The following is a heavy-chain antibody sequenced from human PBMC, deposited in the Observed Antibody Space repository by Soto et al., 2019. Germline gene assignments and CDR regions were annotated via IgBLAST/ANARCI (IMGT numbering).Heavy chain of an antibody. CDR2: IYPGDSDT. Sequence: GESLKISCKGSGYSFTSYWIGWVRQMPGKGLEWMGIIYPGDSDTRYSPSFQGQVTISADKSISTAYLQWSSLKASDTAMYYCARSPPEYSGYDLAYYFDYWGQGTLVTV. J-gene: IGHJ4*02. CDR3: ARSPPEYSGYDLAYYFDY. V-gene: IGHV5-51*01. CDR1: GYSFTSYW. D-gene: IGHD5-12*01.